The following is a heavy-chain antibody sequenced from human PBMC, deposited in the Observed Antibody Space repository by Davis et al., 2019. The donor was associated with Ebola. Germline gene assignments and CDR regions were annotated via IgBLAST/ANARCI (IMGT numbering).Heavy chain of an antibody. V-gene: IGHV1-69*05. CDR3: TRVYGSGWGGDDY. CDR2: IIPIFGTA. Sequence: AASVKVSCKASGGTFSSYAISWVRQAPGQGLEWMGGIIPIFGTANYAQKFQGRVTMTTDTSTSTAYMELRSLRSDDTAVYYCTRVYGSGWGGDDYWGQGTLVTVSS. J-gene: IGHJ4*02. D-gene: IGHD6-19*01. CDR1: GGTFSSYA.